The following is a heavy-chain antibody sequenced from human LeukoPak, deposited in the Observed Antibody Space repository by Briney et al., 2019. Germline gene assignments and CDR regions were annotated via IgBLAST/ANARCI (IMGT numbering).Heavy chain of an antibody. D-gene: IGHD1-26*01. V-gene: IGHV3-23*01. J-gene: IGHJ4*02. CDR3: AKGGKWDVTPFDC. CDR2: ISGGGGST. CDR1: GFTFTSYS. Sequence: GGSLRLSCAASGFTFTSYSMNWVRQAPGKGLEWVSTISGGGGSTYYADSVKGRFTISRDNSKNTLYLQVNSLRAEDTAVYYCAKGGKWDVTPFDCWGQGTLVTVSS.